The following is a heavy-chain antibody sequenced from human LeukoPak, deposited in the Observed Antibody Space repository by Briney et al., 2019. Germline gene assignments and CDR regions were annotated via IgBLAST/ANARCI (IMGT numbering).Heavy chain of an antibody. CDR1: GFSLSNARMG. J-gene: IGHJ3*02. Sequence: SGPTLVNPPETLTLTCTVSGFSLSNARMGVSWIRQPPGKALEWLSHIISNDEKSYSTSLKSRLTISKDTSKSQVVLTMTNMDPVDTATYYCARMGLLGGNSFGHDAFDIWGQGTMVTVSS. D-gene: IGHD4-23*01. V-gene: IGHV2-26*01. CDR2: IISNDEK. CDR3: ARMGLLGGNSFGHDAFDI.